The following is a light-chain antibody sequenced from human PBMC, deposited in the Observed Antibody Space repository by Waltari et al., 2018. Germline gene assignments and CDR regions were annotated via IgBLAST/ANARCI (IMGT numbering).Light chain of an antibody. CDR3: QQYYSIPLT. V-gene: IGKV4-1*01. CDR1: QSVLYSANNKDY. Sequence: DIVMTQSPDSLAVSLGERATINCKSSQSVLYSANNKDYLAWYQQKPGQPAKLLIYWASTREFGVPDQFSGSGSGTDFTLTISSLQAEDVAVYYCQQYYSIPLTFGGGTKVEIK. CDR2: WAS. J-gene: IGKJ4*01.